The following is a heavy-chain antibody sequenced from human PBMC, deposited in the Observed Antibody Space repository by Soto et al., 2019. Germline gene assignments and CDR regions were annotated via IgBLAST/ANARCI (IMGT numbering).Heavy chain of an antibody. J-gene: IGHJ4*02. Sequence: ASVKVSCKASGYTFTGYYMHWVRQAPGQGLEWMGWINPNSGGTNYAQKFQGRVTMTRDTSISTAYMELSRLRSDDTAVYYCARGYYDFWSGYPPAPEFDYWGQGTLVTVSS. CDR1: GYTFTGYY. V-gene: IGHV1-2*02. CDR2: INPNSGGT. CDR3: ARGYYDFWSGYPPAPEFDY. D-gene: IGHD3-3*01.